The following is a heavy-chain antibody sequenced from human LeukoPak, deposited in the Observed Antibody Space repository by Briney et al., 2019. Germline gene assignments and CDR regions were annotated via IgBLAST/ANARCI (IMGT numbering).Heavy chain of an antibody. Sequence: QPGGSLRLSCAASGFTFSSYAMAWVRQAPGKGLEWVSAITGSGGSTYYADSVKGRFTISRDNSKNTLYMQMSSLRAEDTAVYYCAKGDYGDCYWGQGTLVTVSS. CDR1: GFTFSSYA. D-gene: IGHD4-17*01. V-gene: IGHV3-23*01. J-gene: IGHJ4*02. CDR3: AKGDYGDCY. CDR2: ITGSGGST.